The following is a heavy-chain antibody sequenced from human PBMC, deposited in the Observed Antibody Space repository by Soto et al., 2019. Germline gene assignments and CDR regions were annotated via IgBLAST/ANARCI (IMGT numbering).Heavy chain of an antibody. CDR1: GFTFINTA. Sequence: GGSLRLCCAGSGFTFINTAMSWVRQAPGQGLEWVSAITGNGDTTYYADSVKGRFTISRDNSKSTLYLQMNSLRAEDTAVYYCAKIDGYFDYWGQGTLVTVSS. D-gene: IGHD3-22*01. CDR3: AKIDGYFDY. J-gene: IGHJ4*02. CDR2: ITGNGDTT. V-gene: IGHV3-23*01.